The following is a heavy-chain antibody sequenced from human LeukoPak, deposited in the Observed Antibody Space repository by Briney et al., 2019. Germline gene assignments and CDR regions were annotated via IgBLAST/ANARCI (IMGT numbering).Heavy chain of an antibody. CDR3: ARNGQQVRYFQH. CDR2: MNPNSGNT. J-gene: IGHJ1*01. Sequence: GASVKVSCKASGYNFKSYDINWVRQATGQGLEWMGWMNPNSGNTNYAQKFQGRVTMTRNTSITTAYMELSSLTSEDTAVYYCARNGQQVRYFQHWGQGTLVTVSS. V-gene: IGHV1-8*01. CDR1: GYNFKSYD. D-gene: IGHD6-13*01.